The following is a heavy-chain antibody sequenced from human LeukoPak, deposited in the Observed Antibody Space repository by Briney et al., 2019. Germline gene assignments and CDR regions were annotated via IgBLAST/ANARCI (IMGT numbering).Heavy chain of an antibody. CDR1: GFTFSTYS. J-gene: IGHJ4*02. D-gene: IGHD2-2*01. CDR3: ARAPAPRHCTSTSCPRGPFDY. Sequence: GGSLRLSCAASGFTFSTYSMNWVRQAPGKGLEWVSYISAGGSTIYYADSVQGRFTIARDNAKSSLSLQMSSLTAEDTALYYCARAPAPRHCTSTSCPRGPFDYWGQGTLVTVPS. CDR2: ISAGGSTI. V-gene: IGHV3-48*01.